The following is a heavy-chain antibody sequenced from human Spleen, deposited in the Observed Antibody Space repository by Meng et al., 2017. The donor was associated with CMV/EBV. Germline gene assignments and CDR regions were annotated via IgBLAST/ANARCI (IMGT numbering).Heavy chain of an antibody. D-gene: IGHD2-15*01. Sequence: GGSLRLSCEAFGYSFTDNWIGWVRQMPGKGLEWMGMIYPGDSETRYSPSFQGQVTISADKSISTTYLQWSSLKASDTAMYYCARLRGSCSGGSCSGFDYWGQGTLVTVSS. J-gene: IGHJ4*02. CDR2: IYPGDSET. CDR1: GYSFTDNW. V-gene: IGHV5-51*01. CDR3: ARLRGSCSGGSCSGFDY.